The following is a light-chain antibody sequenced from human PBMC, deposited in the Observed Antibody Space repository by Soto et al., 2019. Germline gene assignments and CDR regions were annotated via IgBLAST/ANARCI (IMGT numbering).Light chain of an antibody. Sequence: DIQMTQSPSTLSASVGDRVTNTCRASQSISSWLAWYQQKPGKAPKLLIYDASSLESGAPSRFSGRRSGTEFTLTISSLQPDDFATYYCQQYNSYSPRTFGGGTKVDIK. CDR3: QQYNSYSPRT. J-gene: IGKJ4*01. CDR1: QSISSW. CDR2: DAS. V-gene: IGKV1-5*01.